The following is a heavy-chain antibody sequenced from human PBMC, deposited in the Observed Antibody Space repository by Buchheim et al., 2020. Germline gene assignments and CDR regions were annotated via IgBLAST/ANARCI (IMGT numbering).Heavy chain of an antibody. V-gene: IGHV1-46*01. J-gene: IGHJ4*02. CDR1: GYTFTSYY. CDR2: INPSSGST. CDR3: ARVYCTAGRCSDFDY. Sequence: QVQLVQSGAEVKKPGASVKVSCKASGYTFTSYYVHWVRQAPGQGLEWMGIINPSSGSTSYSQKFQGRVTMTRDTSTNTVYMELSSLRSEDTAVYYCARVYCTAGRCSDFDYCGQGTL. D-gene: IGHD2-15*01.